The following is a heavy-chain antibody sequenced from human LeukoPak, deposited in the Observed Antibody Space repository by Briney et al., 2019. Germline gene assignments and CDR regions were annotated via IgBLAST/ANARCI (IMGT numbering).Heavy chain of an antibody. CDR2: IYYSGST. V-gene: IGHV4-39*07. CDR1: GGSISSSSYY. D-gene: IGHD6-13*01. CDR3: ARVGMGSSWERNFDY. J-gene: IGHJ4*02. Sequence: KPSETLSLTCTVSGGSISSSSYYWGWIRQPPGKGLEWIGSIYYSGSTYYNPSLKSRVTISVDTSKNQFSLKLSSVTAADTAVYYCARVGMGSSWERNFDYWGQGTLVTVSS.